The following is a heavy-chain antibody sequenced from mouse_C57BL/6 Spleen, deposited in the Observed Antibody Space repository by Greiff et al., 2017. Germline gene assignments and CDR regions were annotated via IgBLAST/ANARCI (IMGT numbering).Heavy chain of an antibody. CDR1: GFTFSDYG. V-gene: IGHV5-17*01. D-gene: IGHD1-1*01. CDR2: ISSGSSTI. J-gene: IGHJ1*03. CDR3: ARRDVYYCGSSWYFDV. Sequence: DVKLVESGGGLVKPGGSLKLSCAASGFTFSDYGMHWVRQAPEKGLEWVAYISSGSSTIDYADTMKGRFTISRDNAKNTLFLQMTSLKSEDTAMYYGARRDVYYCGSSWYFDVWGTGTTVTVSS.